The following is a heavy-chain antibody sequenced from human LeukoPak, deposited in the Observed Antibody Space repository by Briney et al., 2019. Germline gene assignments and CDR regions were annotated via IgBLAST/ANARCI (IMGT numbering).Heavy chain of an antibody. CDR3: ARERGSGWPDY. D-gene: IGHD6-19*01. Sequence: SVKVSCKASGGTFSSYAISWVRQAPGQGLEWMGRIIPILGIANYAQKFQGRVTITADKSTRTAYMELSSLRSEDTAVYYCARERGSGWPDYWGQGTLVTVSS. V-gene: IGHV1-69*04. J-gene: IGHJ4*02. CDR2: IIPILGIA. CDR1: GGTFSSYA.